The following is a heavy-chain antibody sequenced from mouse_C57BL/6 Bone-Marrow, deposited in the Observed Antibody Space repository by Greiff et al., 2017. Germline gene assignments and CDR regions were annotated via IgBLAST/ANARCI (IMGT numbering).Heavy chain of an antibody. D-gene: IGHD2-3*01. Sequence: EVKVVESGTVLARPGASVKMSCKTSGYTFTSYWMHWVKQRPGQGLEWIGAIYPGNSDTSYNQKFKGKVKLTAVTSASTAYMELSSLTNEDSAVYYCTRGVCDGYYRYWGQGTTLTVSS. J-gene: IGHJ2*01. CDR3: TRGVCDGYYRY. V-gene: IGHV1-5*01. CDR2: IYPGNSDT. CDR1: GYTFTSYW.